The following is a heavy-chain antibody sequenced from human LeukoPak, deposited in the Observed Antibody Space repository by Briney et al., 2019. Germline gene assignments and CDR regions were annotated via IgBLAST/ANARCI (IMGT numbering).Heavy chain of an antibody. D-gene: IGHD1-26*01. V-gene: IGHV4-59*01. Sequence: SETLSLTCTVSGGSISSYYWSWIRQPPGKGLEWIGYIYYSGSTNYNPSLKSRVTISVDTSKNQFSLKLSSVTAADTAVYYCARGRVGTTTLVDYWGQGTLVTVSS. CDR3: ARGRVGTTTLVDY. CDR1: GGSISSYY. J-gene: IGHJ4*02. CDR2: IYYSGST.